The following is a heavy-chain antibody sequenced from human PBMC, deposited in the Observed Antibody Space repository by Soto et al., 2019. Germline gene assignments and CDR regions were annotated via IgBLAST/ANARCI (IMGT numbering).Heavy chain of an antibody. J-gene: IGHJ4*02. CDR2: ISSSSSYI. CDR1: GFTFSSYS. CDR3: ARDMWLDCSGGSCYVFDY. V-gene: IGHV3-21*01. Sequence: EVQLVESGGGLVKPGGSLRLSCAASGFTFSSYSMTWVRQAPGKGLEWVSSISSSSSYIYYADSVKGRFTISRDNAKNSLYLQMNSLRAEDTAVYYCARDMWLDCSGGSCYVFDYWGQGTLVTVSS. D-gene: IGHD2-15*01.